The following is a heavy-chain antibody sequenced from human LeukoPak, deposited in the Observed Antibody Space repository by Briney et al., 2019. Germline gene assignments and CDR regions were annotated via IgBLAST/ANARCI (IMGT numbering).Heavy chain of an antibody. CDR2: ISSSSSTI. J-gene: IGHJ4*02. Sequence: GGALRLSCAASGFTFRSYDMNWVRQAPGKVLELVSFISSSSSTIYYADSVKGRYTVSRDNAKNSLDLKMNSLRAEDTAVYYCARDGVGWIQLWNYAYYFDYWGQGTLVTVSS. CDR3: ARDGVGWIQLWNYAYYFDY. V-gene: IGHV3-48*01. CDR1: GFTFRSYD. D-gene: IGHD5-18*01.